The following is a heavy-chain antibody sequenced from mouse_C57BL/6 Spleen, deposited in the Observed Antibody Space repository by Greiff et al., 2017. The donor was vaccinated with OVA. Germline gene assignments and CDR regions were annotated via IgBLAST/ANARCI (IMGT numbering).Heavy chain of an antibody. J-gene: IGHJ2*01. V-gene: IGHV1-67*01. CDR2: ISTYYGDA. CDR1: GYTFTDYA. Sequence: QVQLKESGPELVRPGVSVKISCKGSGYTFTDYAMHWVKQSHAKSLEWIGVISTYYGDASYNQKFKDKATMTVDKSSSTAYMELARLTSEDSAVYYCARKGNLIYYDYDGYYFDYWGQGTTLTVSS. D-gene: IGHD2-4*01. CDR3: ARKGNLIYYDYDGYYFDY.